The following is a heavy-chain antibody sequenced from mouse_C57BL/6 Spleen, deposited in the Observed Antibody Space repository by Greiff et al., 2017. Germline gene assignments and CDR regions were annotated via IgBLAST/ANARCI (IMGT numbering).Heavy chain of an antibody. CDR1: GFSLSTSGMG. J-gene: IGHJ4*01. D-gene: IGHD2-5*01. V-gene: IGHV8-12*01. CDR2: IYWDDDK. Sequence: QVTLKESGPGILQSSQTLSLTCSFSGFSLSTSGMGVSWIRQPSGKRLEWLAHIYWDDDKRYNPSLKRRLTISKDTSRNQVFLKITSVDTADTATYYCARSRNYSNFGDYYAMDYWGQGTSVTVSS. CDR3: ARSRNYSNFGDYYAMDY.